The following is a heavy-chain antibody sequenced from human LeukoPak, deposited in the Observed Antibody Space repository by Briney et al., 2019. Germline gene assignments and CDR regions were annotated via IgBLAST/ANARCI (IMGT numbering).Heavy chain of an antibody. V-gene: IGHV1-8*01. J-gene: IGHJ4*02. CDR3: ARSPVGVRKKHDF. D-gene: IGHD3-10*01. CDR2: MNPTSGHT. Sequence: ASVTVSFKSSVYTFTNYDINWVRQATGQGLEWMGWMNPTSGHTGYAQNFQGRVTMTRDTSISTAYMELNSLTSEDTAVYYCARSPVGVRKKHDFWGQGTLVIVSS. CDR1: VYTFTNYD.